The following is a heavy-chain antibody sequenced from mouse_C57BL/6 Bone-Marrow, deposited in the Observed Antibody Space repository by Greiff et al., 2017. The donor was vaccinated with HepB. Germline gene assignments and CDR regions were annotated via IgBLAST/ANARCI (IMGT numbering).Heavy chain of an antibody. Sequence: VQLQQSGAELVRPGASVTLSCKASGYTFTDYEMHWVKQTPVHGLEWIGAIDPETGGTAYNQKFKGKAILTADKSSSTAYMELRSLTSDDSAVYYGTGDDYDAGYYAMDYWGQGTSVTVSS. V-gene: IGHV1-15*01. J-gene: IGHJ4*01. CDR3: TGDDYDAGYYAMDY. D-gene: IGHD2-4*01. CDR1: GYTFTDYE. CDR2: IDPETGGT.